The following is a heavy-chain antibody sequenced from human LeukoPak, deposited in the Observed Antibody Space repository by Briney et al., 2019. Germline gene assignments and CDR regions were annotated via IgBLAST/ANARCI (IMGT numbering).Heavy chain of an antibody. CDR2: ISSGSSYI. J-gene: IGHJ4*02. CDR3: AKSYSYGPFGYFDY. CDR1: GFTVSSNY. D-gene: IGHD5-18*01. Sequence: GGSLRLSCAASGFTVSSNYMSWVRQAPGKGLEWVSSISSGSSYIYYADSVKGRFTISRDNAKNSLYLQMNSLRAEDTAVYYCAKSYSYGPFGYFDYWGQGTLVTVSS. V-gene: IGHV3-21*01.